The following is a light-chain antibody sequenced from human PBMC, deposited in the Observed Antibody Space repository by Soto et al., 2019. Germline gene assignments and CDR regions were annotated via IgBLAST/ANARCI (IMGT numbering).Light chain of an antibody. J-gene: IGKJ3*01. CDR1: QGISSW. V-gene: IGKV1-33*01. CDR3: QQSDNLPDFT. CDR2: ATS. Sequence: DIQMTQSPSSVSASVGDRVTITCRASQGISSWLAWYQQKPGKAPKLLIYATSNLEPGVPSRFSGRQSGTDFILSISSLQPEDVGTYYCQQSDNLPDFTFGPGTKVNI.